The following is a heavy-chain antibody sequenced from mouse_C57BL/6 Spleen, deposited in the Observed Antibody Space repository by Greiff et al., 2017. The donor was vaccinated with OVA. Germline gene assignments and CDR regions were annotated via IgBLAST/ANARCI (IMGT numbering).Heavy chain of an antibody. CDR3: ERQRDEFDY. V-gene: IGHV5-6*01. CDR2: ISSGGSYT. Sequence: EVMLVESGGDLVKPGGSLKLSCAASGFTFSSYGMSWVRQTPDKRLEWVATISSGGSYTYYPDSVKGRSTISRDNAKNTLYLQMSSLKSEDTAMYYCERQRDEFDYWGKGTLVTVSA. D-gene: IGHD3-3*01. J-gene: IGHJ3*01. CDR1: GFTFSSYG.